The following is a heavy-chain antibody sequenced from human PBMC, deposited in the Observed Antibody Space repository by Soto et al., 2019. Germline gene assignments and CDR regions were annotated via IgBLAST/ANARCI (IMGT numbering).Heavy chain of an antibody. V-gene: IGHV1-46*01. J-gene: IGHJ4*02. Sequence: ASVKVSCKASGYIFTAYSMHWVRQAPGQGLEWMGVVNPSGGSTNYAQKFQGRVTITADESTSTAYMELSSLRSEDTAVYYCASGRGYYDSSGPWAYWGQGTLVTVSS. CDR1: GYIFTAYS. CDR3: ASGRGYYDSSGPWAY. D-gene: IGHD3-22*01. CDR2: VNPSGGST.